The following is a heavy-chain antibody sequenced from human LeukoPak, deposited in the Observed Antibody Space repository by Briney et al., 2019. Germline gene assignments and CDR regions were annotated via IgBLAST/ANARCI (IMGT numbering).Heavy chain of an antibody. CDR1: GSTFSTSW. J-gene: IGHJ3*02. CDR2: IFQDGNEK. Sequence: GGSLRLSCAAPGSTFSTSWMSWVRQAPGKGLEWVANIFQDGNEKYYVDSVKGRFTISRDNAKNSLYLQMNSLRVEDTAVYYCARTIVEVRAASDVFDIWGQGTMVTVSS. V-gene: IGHV3-7*01. CDR3: ARTIVEVRAASDVFDI. D-gene: IGHD2-2*01.